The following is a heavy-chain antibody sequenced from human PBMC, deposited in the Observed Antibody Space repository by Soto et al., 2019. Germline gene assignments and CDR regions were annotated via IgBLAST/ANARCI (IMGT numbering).Heavy chain of an antibody. Sequence: QVQLQESGPGLVKPSETLSLTCTVSGGSMSSDYWSWIRQPPGKGLEWIGYIYFSGSTNYNPSLKSRVTISVDTSKNQFSLKLSSVTAADTAVYYCAREAQAKSSGWSARYYYESSGLISNWGRGTLVTVSS. CDR2: IYFSGST. V-gene: IGHV4-59*01. CDR3: AREAQAKSSGWSARYYYESSGLISN. J-gene: IGHJ4*02. D-gene: IGHD3-22*01. CDR1: GGSMSSDY.